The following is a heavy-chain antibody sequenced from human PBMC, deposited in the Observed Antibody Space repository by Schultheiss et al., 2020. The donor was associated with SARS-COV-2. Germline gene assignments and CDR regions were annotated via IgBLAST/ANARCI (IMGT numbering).Heavy chain of an antibody. Sequence: GGSLRLSCAASGFTLSRYGMHWVRQAPGKGLEWVAVIWYDGSNKYYADSVKGRFTISRDTSKNTLYLQMNSLRAEDTAVYYCARDGGIVPAAQYYYYYGMDVWGQGTTVTVSS. CDR1: GFTLSRYG. J-gene: IGHJ6*02. CDR2: IWYDGSNK. D-gene: IGHD2-2*01. V-gene: IGHV3-33*01. CDR3: ARDGGIVPAAQYYYYYGMDV.